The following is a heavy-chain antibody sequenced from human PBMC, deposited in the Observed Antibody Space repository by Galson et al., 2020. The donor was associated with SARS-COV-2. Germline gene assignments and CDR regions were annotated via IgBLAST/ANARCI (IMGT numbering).Heavy chain of an antibody. CDR3: ARVAITKIVVANWFDP. J-gene: IGHJ5*02. D-gene: IGHD3-22*01. CDR1: GGSISSGGYY. CDR2: IYYSGST. V-gene: IGHV4-31*03. Sequence: ETSETLSLTCTVSGGSISSGGYYWSWIRQHPGKGLEWIGYIYYSGSTYYNPSLKSRVTISVDTSKNQFSLKLSSVTAADTAVYYCARVAITKIVVANWFDPWGQGTLVTVSS.